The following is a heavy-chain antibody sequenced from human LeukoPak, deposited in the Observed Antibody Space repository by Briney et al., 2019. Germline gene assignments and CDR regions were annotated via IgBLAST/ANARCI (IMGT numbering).Heavy chain of an antibody. CDR3: ARARCSSTSCYLYDY. J-gene: IGHJ4*02. CDR1: GYTFTSYY. Sequence: GASVKVSCKASGYTFTSYYMHWVRQAPGQGLEWMGWINTNTGNPTYAQGFTGRFVYSLDTSVSTAYLQISSLKAEDTAVYYCARARCSSTSCYLYDYWGQGTLVTVSS. V-gene: IGHV7-4-1*02. D-gene: IGHD2-2*01. CDR2: INTNTGNP.